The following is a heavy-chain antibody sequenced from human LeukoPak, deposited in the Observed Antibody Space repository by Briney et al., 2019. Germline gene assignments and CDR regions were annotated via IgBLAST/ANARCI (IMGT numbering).Heavy chain of an antibody. CDR3: ARGASIAARPSGAFDI. Sequence: GASVKVSCKASGYTFTSHGISWVRQAPGQGLEWMGWISAYNGNTNYAQKLQGRVTMTTDTSTSTAYMELRSLRSDDTAVYYCARGASIAARPSGAFDIWGQGTMVTVSS. D-gene: IGHD6-6*01. J-gene: IGHJ3*02. V-gene: IGHV1-18*01. CDR2: ISAYNGNT. CDR1: GYTFTSHG.